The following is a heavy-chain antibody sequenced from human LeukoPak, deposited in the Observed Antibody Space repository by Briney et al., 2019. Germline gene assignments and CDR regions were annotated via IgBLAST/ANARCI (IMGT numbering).Heavy chain of an antibody. D-gene: IGHD3-16*01. CDR1: GGSISSGSYY. Sequence: SETLSLTCTVSGGSISSGSYYWSWIRQPAGKGLEWIGRIYTSGSTNYNPSLKSRVTISVDTSKNQFSLKLSSVTAADTAVYYCASGRWGAFDIWGQGTMVTVSS. V-gene: IGHV4-61*02. CDR2: IYTSGST. CDR3: ASGRWGAFDI. J-gene: IGHJ3*02.